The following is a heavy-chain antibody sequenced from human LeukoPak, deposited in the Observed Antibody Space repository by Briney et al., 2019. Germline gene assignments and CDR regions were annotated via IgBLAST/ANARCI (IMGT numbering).Heavy chain of an antibody. V-gene: IGHV1-69*04. CDR3: ARLVGDADGVPDYYGMDV. Sequence: GASVKVSCKASGGTFSSYAISWVRQAPGQGLEWMGRIIPILGIANYAQKFQGRVTITADKCTSTAYMELSSLRSEDTAVYYCARLVGDADGVPDYYGMDVWGQGTTVTVSS. CDR1: GGTFSSYA. CDR2: IIPILGIA. J-gene: IGHJ6*02. D-gene: IGHD1-26*01.